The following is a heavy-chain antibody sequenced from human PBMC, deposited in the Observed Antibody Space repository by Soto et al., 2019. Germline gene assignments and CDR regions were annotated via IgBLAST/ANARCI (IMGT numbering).Heavy chain of an antibody. CDR1: GFTFSSYW. Sequence: VQLVESGGGLVQPGGSLRLSCAASGFTFSSYWMSWVRQAPGKGLEWVANIKQDGSEKYYVDSVKGRFTISRDNAKNSLYLQMNSLRAEDTAVYYCARGRYFDWLLPLVYWGQGTLVTVSS. CDR3: ARGRYFDWLLPLVY. CDR2: IKQDGSEK. D-gene: IGHD3-9*01. V-gene: IGHV3-7*01. J-gene: IGHJ4*02.